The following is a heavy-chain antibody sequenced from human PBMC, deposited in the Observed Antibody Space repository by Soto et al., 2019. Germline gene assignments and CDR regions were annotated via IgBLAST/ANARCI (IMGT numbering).Heavy chain of an antibody. V-gene: IGHV4-39*02. CDR3: VRETESTAHY. J-gene: IGHJ4*02. CDR1: GGSISSSSYY. CDR2: IYYTGNT. D-gene: IGHD5-18*01. Sequence: QLQLQESGPGLVKPSETLSLTCTVSGGSISSSSYYWAWIRQPPGKGLEWIGSIYYTGNTYYRPSLKRRVAISLDTSKNQFSLKLTSVTAADTAVYYCVRETESTAHYWGQGALVTVSS.